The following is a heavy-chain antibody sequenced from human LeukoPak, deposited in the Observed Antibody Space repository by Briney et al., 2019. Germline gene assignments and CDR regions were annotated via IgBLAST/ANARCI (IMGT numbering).Heavy chain of an antibody. CDR1: GGSISTGSYH. J-gene: IGHJ4*02. CDR3: ARDLFYCSGGSCYKYYFDY. CDR2: IYTSGST. Sequence: SETLSLTCTVSGGSISTGSYHWSWIRQPAGKGLEWIGRIYTSGSTNYNPSLKSRVTISVDTSKNQFSLKLSSVTAADTAVYYCARDLFYCSGGSCYKYYFDYWGQGTLVTVSS. D-gene: IGHD2-15*01. V-gene: IGHV4-61*02.